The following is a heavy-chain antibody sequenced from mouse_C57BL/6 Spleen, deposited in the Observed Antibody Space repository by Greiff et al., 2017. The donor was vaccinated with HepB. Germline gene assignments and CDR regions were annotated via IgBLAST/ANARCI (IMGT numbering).Heavy chain of an antibody. CDR1: GFTFSSYA. Sequence: EVQWVESGGGLVKPGGSLKLSCAASGFTFSSYAMSWVRQTPEKRLEWVATISDGGSYTYYPDNVKGRFTISRDNAKNNLYLQMSHLKSEDTAMYYCARERQLRNFDYWGQGTTLTVSS. J-gene: IGHJ2*01. D-gene: IGHD3-2*02. V-gene: IGHV5-4*01. CDR2: ISDGGSYT. CDR3: ARERQLRNFDY.